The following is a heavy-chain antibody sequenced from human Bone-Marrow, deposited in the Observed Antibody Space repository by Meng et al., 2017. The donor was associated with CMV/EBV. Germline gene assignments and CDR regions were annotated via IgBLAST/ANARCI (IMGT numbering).Heavy chain of an antibody. CDR3: ARDSRGYFLLDY. D-gene: IGHD3-22*01. Sequence: SETRSLTCTVSGGSISSISDYWGWIRQPPGKGLEWIWSMYYPGSTYHNPSLKSRVTIFVDTTKNQFSLNLWSVTAADTAVYYCARDSRGYFLLDYWGQGTMVTVSS. CDR1: GGSISSISDY. V-gene: IGHV4-39*07. J-gene: IGHJ4*02. CDR2: MYYPGST.